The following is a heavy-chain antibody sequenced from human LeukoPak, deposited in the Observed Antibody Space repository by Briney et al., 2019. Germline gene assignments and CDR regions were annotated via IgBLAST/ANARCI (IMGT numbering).Heavy chain of an antibody. Sequence: PGGSLRLSCAASGFTFGNFWMSWVRQAPGKGLEWVSYISSSSSTIYYADSVKGRFTISRDNAKNSLYLQMNSLRAEDTAVYYCARDGYYYGSGSYYIGYYMDVWGKGTTVTVSS. V-gene: IGHV3-48*01. D-gene: IGHD3-10*01. CDR1: GFTFGNFW. CDR2: ISSSSSTI. J-gene: IGHJ6*03. CDR3: ARDGYYYGSGSYYIGYYMDV.